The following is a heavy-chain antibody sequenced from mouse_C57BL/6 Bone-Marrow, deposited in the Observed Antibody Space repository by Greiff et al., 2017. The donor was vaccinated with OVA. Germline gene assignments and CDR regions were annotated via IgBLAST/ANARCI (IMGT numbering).Heavy chain of an antibody. CDR2: IWSGGST. V-gene: IGHV2-2*01. Sequence: VQLQESGPGLVQPSQSLSITCTVSGFSLTSYGVHWVRQSPGKGLAWLGVIWSGGSTDYNAAFISRLSISKDNSKSQVFFKMNSLQADDTAIYYCARNGIYYDYDGYYAMDYWGQGTSVTVSS. D-gene: IGHD2-4*01. CDR1: GFSLTSYG. CDR3: ARNGIYYDYDGYYAMDY. J-gene: IGHJ4*01.